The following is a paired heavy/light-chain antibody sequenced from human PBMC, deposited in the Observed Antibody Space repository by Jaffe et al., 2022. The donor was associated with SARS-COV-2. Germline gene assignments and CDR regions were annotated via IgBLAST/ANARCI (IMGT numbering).Light chain of an antibody. V-gene: IGLV1-40*01. J-gene: IGLJ3*02. CDR1: SSNIGANYD. Sequence: QSVLTQPPSVSGALGQRVTISCSGGSSNIGANYDVHWYQQLPGTAPKLLIYSDSNRPSGVPDRFSGSKSGTSASLAITGLQAEDEADYYCQSYDHSLSGHLVFGGGTKLTVL. CDR2: SDS. CDR3: QSYDHSLSGHLV.
Heavy chain of an antibody. CDR3: ARSRASVLSGVGF. CDR1: GGSISSSSNY. Sequence: QLRLQESGPRLVKPSEILSLTCTVSGGSISSSSNYWGWIRQPPGKGLEWIGSIYSSGSTYYNPSLKSRVTISVDTSKNQFSLKLTSVTAADTAVYYCARSRASVLSGVGFWGQGTLVTVSS. V-gene: IGHV4-39*01. J-gene: IGHJ4*01. D-gene: IGHD3-16*01. CDR2: IYSSGST.